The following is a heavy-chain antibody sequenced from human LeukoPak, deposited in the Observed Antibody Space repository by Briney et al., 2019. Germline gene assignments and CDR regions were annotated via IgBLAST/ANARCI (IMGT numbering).Heavy chain of an antibody. CDR3: ARGFDFWSGSLDY. V-gene: IGHV4-31*03. Sequence: SETLSLTCTVSGGSFTSGGYYWSWIRQPPGKGLEWMGYIYYTGSTHYNPSLKSRISMSVDTSKRQFSLNLMSVTGADTAIYYCARGFDFWSGSLDYWGQGTMVTVSS. J-gene: IGHJ4*02. CDR1: GGSFTSGGYY. D-gene: IGHD3-3*01. CDR2: IYYTGST.